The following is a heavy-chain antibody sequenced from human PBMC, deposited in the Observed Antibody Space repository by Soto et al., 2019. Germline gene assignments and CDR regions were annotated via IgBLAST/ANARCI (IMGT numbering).Heavy chain of an antibody. CDR3: ARHFSVDHFDY. J-gene: IGHJ4*02. CDR2: IYYSGTT. V-gene: IGHV4-39*01. Sequence: QLQLQESGPGLVKPSETLSLTCTVSGESITSNSYFWAWIRQPPGKGLEWIGSIYYSGTTYHNPSLKSRVTISVDRSNNQFSLKLTCVTAADTAVYYCARHFSVDHFDYWGQGALVTVSS. D-gene: IGHD3-9*01. CDR1: GESITSNSYF.